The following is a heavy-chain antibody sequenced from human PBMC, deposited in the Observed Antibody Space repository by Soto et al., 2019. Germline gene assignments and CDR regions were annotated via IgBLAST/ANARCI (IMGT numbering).Heavy chain of an antibody. CDR1: GGSISSSSYY. Sequence: QLQLQESGPGLVKPSETLSLTCTVSGGSISSSSYYWGWIRQPPGKGLEWIGSIYYSGSTYYNPSLKSRITISVDPSKNQFSLKPSSVTAADTAVYYCASAPDSTLDYYGMAVWGQGTTVTVSS. J-gene: IGHJ6*02. V-gene: IGHV4-39*01. CDR3: ASAPDSTLDYYGMAV. CDR2: IYYSGST. D-gene: IGHD2-15*01.